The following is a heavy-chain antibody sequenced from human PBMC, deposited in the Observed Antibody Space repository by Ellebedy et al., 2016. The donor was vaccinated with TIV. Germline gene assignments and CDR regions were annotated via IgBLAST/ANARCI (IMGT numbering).Heavy chain of an antibody. D-gene: IGHD3-10*01. CDR1: GFSFSTYA. J-gene: IGHJ4*02. V-gene: IGHV3-23*01. CDR3: AKVREWYGDAVNS. CDR2: ASDGGHGT. Sequence: GESLKISCAASGFSFSTYAMIWVRQAPGKGLEWVSSASDGGHGTDYAASVEGRFTISRDHAQSTIYLQMESLRADETAVYYCAKVREWYGDAVNSWGPGTRVTVSS.